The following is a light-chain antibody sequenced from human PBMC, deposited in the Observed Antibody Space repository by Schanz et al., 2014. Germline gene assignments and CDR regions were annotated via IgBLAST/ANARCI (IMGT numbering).Light chain of an antibody. CDR3: GSYAGSNNWV. V-gene: IGLV2-8*01. CDR2: DVT. CDR1: SSDVGAYNY. J-gene: IGLJ3*02. Sequence: QSALTQPPSASGSPGQSVTISCTGTSSDVGAYNYVSWYQQHPGKAPKLIISDVTRRPSGVPDRFSGSKSDNTASLTVSGLEVEDEADYYCGSYAGSNNWVFGGGTKLTVL.